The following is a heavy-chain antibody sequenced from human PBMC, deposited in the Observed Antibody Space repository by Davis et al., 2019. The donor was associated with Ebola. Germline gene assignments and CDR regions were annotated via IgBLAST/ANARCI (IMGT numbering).Heavy chain of an antibody. Sequence: AASVKVSCKASGYTFTSYDINWVRQATGQGLEWMGWMNPNSGNTGYAQKFQGRVTMTRNTSISTAYMELSSLRSEDTAVYYCARDRPYSSSSNDAFDIWGQGTMVTVSS. V-gene: IGHV1-8*01. D-gene: IGHD6-6*01. CDR3: ARDRPYSSSSNDAFDI. J-gene: IGHJ3*02. CDR1: GYTFTSYD. CDR2: MNPNSGNT.